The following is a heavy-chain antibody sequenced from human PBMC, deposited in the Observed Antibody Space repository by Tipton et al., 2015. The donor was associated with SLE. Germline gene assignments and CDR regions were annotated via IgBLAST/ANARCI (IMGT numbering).Heavy chain of an antibody. J-gene: IGHJ2*01. CDR1: GFTFDDYA. Sequence: LSLTCAASGFTFDDYAMHWVRQAPGKGLEWVSLISWDGGSTYYADSVKGRFTISRDNSKNSLYLQMNSLRAEDTALYYCAKDGGQWLVRWYFDLWGRGTLVTVSS. D-gene: IGHD6-19*01. CDR2: ISWDGGST. CDR3: AKDGGQWLVRWYFDL. V-gene: IGHV3-43D*04.